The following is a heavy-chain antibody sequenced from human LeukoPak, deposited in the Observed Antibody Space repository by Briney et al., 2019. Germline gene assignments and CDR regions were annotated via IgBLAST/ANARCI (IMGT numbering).Heavy chain of an antibody. J-gene: IGHJ4*02. V-gene: IGHV4-30-4*01. CDR3: ARSRGGYVAMLNY. CDR1: GGSISSDDYY. Sequence: PSETLSLTCTVSGGSISSDDYYWSWIRQPPGKGLELNGYIYYSGSTYYNPSFKSRLTMSVDTSKNQFSLKLSSVTATDTAVYYCARSRGGYVAMLNYWGQGTLVTVSS. D-gene: IGHD5-12*01. CDR2: IYYSGST.